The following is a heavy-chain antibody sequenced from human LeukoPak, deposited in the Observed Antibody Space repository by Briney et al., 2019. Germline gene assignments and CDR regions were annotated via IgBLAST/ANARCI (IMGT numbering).Heavy chain of an antibody. J-gene: IGHJ4*02. V-gene: IGHV4-39*01. Sequence: SETLSLTCTVSGGSISSSSYYWGWIRQPPGKGLEWIGSIYYSGSTYYNPSLKSRVTISVDTSKNQFSLKLSSVTAADTAAYYCARLGDYFRYYFDYWGQGTLVTVSS. CDR2: IYYSGST. CDR3: ARLGDYFRYYFDY. CDR1: GGSISSSSYY. D-gene: IGHD4-17*01.